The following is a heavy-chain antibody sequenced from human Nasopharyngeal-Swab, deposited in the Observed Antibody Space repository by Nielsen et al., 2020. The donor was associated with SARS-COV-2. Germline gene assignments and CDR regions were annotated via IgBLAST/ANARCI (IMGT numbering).Heavy chain of an antibody. CDR1: GYTFTSDW. D-gene: IGHD5-12*01. CDR2: IYPRDSDT. CDR3: VRPEGVATSFKYYFQYGMDV. V-gene: IGHV5-51*01. J-gene: IGHJ6*02. Sequence: GESLKISCKASGYTFTSDWIGWVRQMPGKGLEWMGNIYPRDSDTRYSPSFQGQVTISADKSISTAYLQWSSLKASDTAMYYCVRPEGVATSFKYYFQYGMDVWGQGTMVTVPS.